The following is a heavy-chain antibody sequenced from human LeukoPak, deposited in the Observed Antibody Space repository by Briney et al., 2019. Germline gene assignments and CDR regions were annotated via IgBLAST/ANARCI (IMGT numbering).Heavy chain of an antibody. CDR1: GDSITSSAFY. V-gene: IGHV4-30-4*08. CDR3: ARTETWNGAFDI. CDR2: IYYSGST. Sequence: SETLSLTCTVSGDSITSSAFYWGWIRQAPGKGLEWIGYIYYSGSTYYNPSLKSRVTISVDTSKNQFSLKLSSVTAADTAVYYCARTETWNGAFDIWGQGTMVTVSS. D-gene: IGHD1-1*01. J-gene: IGHJ3*02.